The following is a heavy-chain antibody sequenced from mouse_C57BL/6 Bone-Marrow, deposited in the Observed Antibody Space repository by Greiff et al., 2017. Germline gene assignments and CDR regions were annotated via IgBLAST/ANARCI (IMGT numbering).Heavy chain of an antibody. V-gene: IGHV1-54*01. CDR3: ARQGESNLYYFDA. CDR2: INPGSGGT. CDR1: GYAFTNYL. D-gene: IGHD2-5*01. Sequence: QVQLQQSGAELVRPGTSVKVSCKASGYAFTNYLIEWVKQRPGQGLEWIGVINPGSGGTNYNEKFKGKATLTADKSSSTAYMQLSSLTSEDSAVYFCARQGESNLYYFDARGQCTTLPASS. J-gene: IGHJ2*01.